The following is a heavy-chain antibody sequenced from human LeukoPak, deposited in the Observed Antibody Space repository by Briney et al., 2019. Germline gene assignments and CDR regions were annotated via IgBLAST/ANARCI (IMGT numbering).Heavy chain of an antibody. CDR3: AKDEAQYFQH. Sequence: PGGSLRLSCAASGFTFSNYGMHWVRQAPGKGLEWVAFIRNDDGSNKYYADSVKGRFTIFRDNSKNTVHLQMNSLRVEDTAVYYCAKDEAQYFQHWGQGTLVTVSA. CDR2: IRNDDGSNK. V-gene: IGHV3-30*02. CDR1: GFTFSNYG. J-gene: IGHJ1*01.